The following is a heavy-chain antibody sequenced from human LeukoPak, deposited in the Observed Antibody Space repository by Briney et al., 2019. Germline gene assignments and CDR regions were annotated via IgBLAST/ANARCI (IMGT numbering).Heavy chain of an antibody. CDR1: GGSISSGGYS. CDR2: IYHSGST. D-gene: IGHD3-22*01. Sequence: SETLSLTCAVSGGSISSGGYSWSWIRQPPGKGLEWIGYIYHSGSTSYNPSLKSRVTMSVDRSRNQFSLKLSSVTAADTAVYYCAGRNYYESRGYGPAAYSFDVWGQGTMVTVSS. CDR3: AGRNYYESRGYGPAAYSFDV. J-gene: IGHJ3*01. V-gene: IGHV4-30-2*01.